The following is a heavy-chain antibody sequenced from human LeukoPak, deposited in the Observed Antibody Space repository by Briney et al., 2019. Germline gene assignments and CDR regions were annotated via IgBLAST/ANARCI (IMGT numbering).Heavy chain of an antibody. CDR1: GGTFSSYT. CDR3: ARARQPCYYDSSGPYPLDAFDI. V-gene: IGHV1-69*02. CDR2: IIPILGIA. J-gene: IGHJ3*02. D-gene: IGHD3-22*01. Sequence: SSVKVSCKASGGTFSSYTISWVRQAPGQGLEWMGRIIPILGIANYAQKFQGRVTITADKSTSTAYMELSSLRSEDTAVYYCARARQPCYYDSSGPYPLDAFDIWGQGTMVTVSS.